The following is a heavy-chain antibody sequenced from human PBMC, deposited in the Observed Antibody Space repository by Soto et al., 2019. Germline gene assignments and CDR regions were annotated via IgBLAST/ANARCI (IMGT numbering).Heavy chain of an antibody. Sequence: SVKVSCKASGGTFSDYTITWVRQAPGQGLEWMGRIIPILSIANYAQKFQGRVTITADRSTKTAYMELSSLRSDDTALYYCARLPCRSVDCYRMDWFDPWGQGTLVTVSS. D-gene: IGHD2-21*02. CDR2: IIPILSIA. V-gene: IGHV1-69*02. CDR3: ARLPCRSVDCYRMDWFDP. CDR1: GGTFSDYT. J-gene: IGHJ5*02.